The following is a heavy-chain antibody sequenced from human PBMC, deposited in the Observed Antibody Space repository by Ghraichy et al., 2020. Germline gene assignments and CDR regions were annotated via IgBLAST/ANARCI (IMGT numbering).Heavy chain of an antibody. D-gene: IGHD4-23*01. CDR1: GFTFSNCG. CDR3: TRAGTQTGGNSGDDY. J-gene: IGHJ4*02. CDR2: INDNGHYT. Sequence: GGSLRLSCAASGFTFSNCGMSWVRQAPGRGLEWVAAINDNGHYTYYADSVKGRFTISRDNSKNTLYLEMNSLRAEDTAVYYCTRAGTQTGGNSGDDYWGQGTLVTVSS. V-gene: IGHV3-23*01.